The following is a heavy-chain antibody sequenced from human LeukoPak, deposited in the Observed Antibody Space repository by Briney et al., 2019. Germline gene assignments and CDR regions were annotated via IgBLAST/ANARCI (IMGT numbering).Heavy chain of an antibody. Sequence: GGSLRLSCAASGLTVSSNYMSWVRQAPGKGLEWVSVIYSGGSTYYADSVKGRFTISRDNSKNTLYLQMNSLRAEDTAVYYCARGSDYGDYGYFDLWGRGTLVTVSS. CDR2: IYSGGST. CDR1: GLTVSSNY. CDR3: ARGSDYGDYGYFDL. D-gene: IGHD4-17*01. V-gene: IGHV3-53*01. J-gene: IGHJ2*01.